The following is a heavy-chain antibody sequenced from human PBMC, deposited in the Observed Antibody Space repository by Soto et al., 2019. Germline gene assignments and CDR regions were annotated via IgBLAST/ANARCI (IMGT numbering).Heavy chain of an antibody. Sequence: QVQLVQSGAEVKKPGASVKVSCKASGYTFTSYGISWVRQAPGQGLEWMGWISAYNGNTNYAQKLQGRVTMTTDTSTSTSYMELRSLRSDDTAVYYCARGEPIWVAVAGPDDAFDIWGQGTMVTVSS. CDR1: GYTFTSYG. CDR2: ISAYNGNT. CDR3: ARGEPIWVAVAGPDDAFDI. J-gene: IGHJ3*02. V-gene: IGHV1-18*01. D-gene: IGHD6-19*01.